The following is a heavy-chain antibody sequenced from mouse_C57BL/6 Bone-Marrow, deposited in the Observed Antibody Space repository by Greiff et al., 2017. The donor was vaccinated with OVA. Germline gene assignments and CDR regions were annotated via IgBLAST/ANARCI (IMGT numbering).Heavy chain of an antibody. CDR2: ISDGGSYT. J-gene: IGHJ3*01. Sequence: EVKLVESGGGLVKPGGSLKLSCAASGFTFSSYAMSWVRQTPEKRLEWVATISDGGSYTYYPDNVKGRFTISRDNAKNKLYLQMSHLKSEDTAMYYCARVRSAWFAYWGQGTLVTVSA. CDR3: ARVRSAWFAY. V-gene: IGHV5-4*03. CDR1: GFTFSSYA.